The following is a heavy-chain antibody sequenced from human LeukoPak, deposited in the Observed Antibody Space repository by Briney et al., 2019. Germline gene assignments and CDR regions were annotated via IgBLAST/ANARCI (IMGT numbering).Heavy chain of an antibody. D-gene: IGHD3-10*01. V-gene: IGHV1-69*04. J-gene: IGHJ4*02. CDR2: IIPILGIA. CDR1: GGTFSSYA. Sequence: SVTVSCKASGGTFSSYAISWVRQAPGQGLEWMGRIIPILGIANYAQKFQGRVTITADKSTSTAYMELSSLRSEDTAVYYCARTFQEGMVRGVPFDYWGQGTLVTVFS. CDR3: ARTFQEGMVRGVPFDY.